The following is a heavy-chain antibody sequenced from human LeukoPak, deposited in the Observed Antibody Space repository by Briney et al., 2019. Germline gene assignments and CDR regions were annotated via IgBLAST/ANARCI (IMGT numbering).Heavy chain of an antibody. D-gene: IGHD6-13*01. V-gene: IGHV3-74*01. CDR3: AREQIDSSSWSFGIYY. CDR2: INSDGSIT. Sequence: PGGSLRLSCAASGFTFRYYWMDCVRQAPGKGLVWVSRINSDGSITSYADSVKGRFTISRDNSKNTLYLQMNSLRAEDTAVYYCAREQIDSSSWSFGIYYCREGTLVTVSS. J-gene: IGHJ4*02. CDR1: GFTFRYYW.